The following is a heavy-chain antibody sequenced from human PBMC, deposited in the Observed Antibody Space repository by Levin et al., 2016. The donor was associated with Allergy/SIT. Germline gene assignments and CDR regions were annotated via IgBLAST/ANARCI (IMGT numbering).Heavy chain of an antibody. CDR2: FDPEDGET. Sequence: ASVKVSCKVSGYTLTELSMHWVRQAPGKGLEWMGGFDPEDGETIYAQKFQGRVTMTEDTSTDTAYMELSSLRSEDTAVYYCATRNWNDGPYYYYYMDVWGKGTTVTVSS. V-gene: IGHV1-24*01. CDR1: GYTLTELS. D-gene: IGHD1-1*01. J-gene: IGHJ6*03. CDR3: ATRNWNDGPYYYYYMDV.